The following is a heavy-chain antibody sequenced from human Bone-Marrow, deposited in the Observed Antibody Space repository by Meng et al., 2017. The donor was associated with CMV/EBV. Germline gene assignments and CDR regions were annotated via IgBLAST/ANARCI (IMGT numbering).Heavy chain of an antibody. D-gene: IGHD2-2*01. V-gene: IGHV4-34*01. CDR3: AKSNKDIVVVPAATGLDY. CDR2: INHSGST. Sequence: SETRSLTCAAYGGSFSGYNWSWIRQPPGKGLEGIGKINHSGSTNYNPSLKSRVTISIDTAKNQFSLKLSSVTAADTAVYYCAKSNKDIVVVPAATGLDYWGQGTLVTVSS. CDR1: GGSFSGYN. J-gene: IGHJ4*02.